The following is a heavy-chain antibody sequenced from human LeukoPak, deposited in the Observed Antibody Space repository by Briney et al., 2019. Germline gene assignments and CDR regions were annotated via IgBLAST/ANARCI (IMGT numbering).Heavy chain of an antibody. CDR1: GGTFSSYA. J-gene: IGHJ4*02. Sequence: ASVKVSCKASGGTFSSYAISWVRQAPGQGFEWMGGIIPIFGTANYAQKFQGRVTITADESTSTAYMELSSLRSEDTAVYYCARAAGGYDIIYFEYWGQGTLVTVSS. V-gene: IGHV1-69*13. CDR3: ARAAGGYDIIYFEY. D-gene: IGHD3-9*01. CDR2: IIPIFGTA.